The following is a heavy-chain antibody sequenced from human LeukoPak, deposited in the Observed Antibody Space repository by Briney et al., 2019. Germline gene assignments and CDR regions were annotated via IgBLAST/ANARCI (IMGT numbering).Heavy chain of an antibody. CDR2: ISSSSSTI. CDR1: GFTFNNYN. V-gene: IGHV3-48*01. CDR3: ARDLQNYYGMDV. J-gene: IGHJ6*02. Sequence: PGGSLRLSCAVSGFTFNNYNMNWVRQAPGKGLEWVSYISSSSSTIYYADSVKGRFTISRDNAKNSLYLQMNSLRAEDTAVYYCARDLQNYYGMDVWGQGTTVTVSS.